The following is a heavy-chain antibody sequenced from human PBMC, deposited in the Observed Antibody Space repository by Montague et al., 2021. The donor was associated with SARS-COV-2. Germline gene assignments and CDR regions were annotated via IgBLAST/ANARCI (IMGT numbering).Heavy chain of an antibody. CDR2: IYFSGST. D-gene: IGHD3-22*01. Sequence: SETLSLTCTVSGGSISSYYWSWIRQPPGKGLKWIGYIYFSGSTDYNPALKSRVTTSVDTSKNQLSLRLSSLTAADTAVYYCARHGRFSVIVNTPRGAFDIWGPGTMVTVSS. V-gene: IGHV4-59*08. CDR3: ARHGRFSVIVNTPRGAFDI. CDR1: GGSISSYY. J-gene: IGHJ3*02.